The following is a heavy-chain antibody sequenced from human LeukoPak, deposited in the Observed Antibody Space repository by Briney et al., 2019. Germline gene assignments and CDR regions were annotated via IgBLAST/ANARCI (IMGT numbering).Heavy chain of an antibody. CDR2: ISAYNGHT. Sequence: ASVKVSCKASGYTFTSYGISWVRQAPGQGLEWMGWISAYNGHTNYAQKLQGRVTMTTDTSTSTAYMELRSLRSDDTAVYYCARVTDRYGSGSYYNLYYYYGMDVWGQGTTVTVSS. J-gene: IGHJ6*02. D-gene: IGHD3-10*01. CDR3: ARVTDRYGSGSYYNLYYYYGMDV. CDR1: GYTFTSYG. V-gene: IGHV1-18*01.